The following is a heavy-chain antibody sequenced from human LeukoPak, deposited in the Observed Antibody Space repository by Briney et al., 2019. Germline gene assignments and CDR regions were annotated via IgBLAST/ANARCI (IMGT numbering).Heavy chain of an antibody. J-gene: IGHJ6*04. CDR2: IIPIFSTA. CDR1: GGTFSSYA. CDR3: ARTRRPLPPYYYYCGMDV. V-gene: IGHV1-69*06. D-gene: IGHD6-25*01. Sequence: ASVKVSCKASGGTFSSYAISWVRQAPGQGLEWMGGIIPIFSTANYAQKFQGRVTITADKSTSTAYMGLSSLRSEDTAVYYCARTRRPLPPYYYYCGMDVWRKGTTVTVSS.